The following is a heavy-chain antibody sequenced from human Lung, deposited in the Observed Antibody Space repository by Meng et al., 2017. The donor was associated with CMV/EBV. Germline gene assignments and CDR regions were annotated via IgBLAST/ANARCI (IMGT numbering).Heavy chain of an antibody. V-gene: IGHV4-38-2*02. D-gene: IGHD3-3*01. CDR1: GYSISSGYY. Sequence: SETLSLXCTVSGYSISSGYYCGWLRQPPRKGLDWIVRIYHGGSTYYNPSLKSRVTISVDTSKNQLSLKLSYVTAADTAVYYCAKDVEKTGYYDFWSGPPRGLYGMDVWGQGXTVTVSS. J-gene: IGHJ6*02. CDR2: IYHGGST. CDR3: AKDVEKTGYYDFWSGPPRGLYGMDV.